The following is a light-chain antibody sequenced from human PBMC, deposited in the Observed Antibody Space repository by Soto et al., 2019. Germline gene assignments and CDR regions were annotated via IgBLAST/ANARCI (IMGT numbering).Light chain of an antibody. CDR2: DVS. CDR3: SSYTSSSTLDV. V-gene: IGLV2-14*01. Sequence: QSALTQPASVSGSPGQSITISCTGTSSDVGGYIYVSWYQQHPGKAPKLMIYDVSNRPSGVSNRFSGSKSGNTASLTISGLQAEDEADYYCSSYTSSSTLDVFGGGTKLTVL. J-gene: IGLJ2*01. CDR1: SSDVGGYIY.